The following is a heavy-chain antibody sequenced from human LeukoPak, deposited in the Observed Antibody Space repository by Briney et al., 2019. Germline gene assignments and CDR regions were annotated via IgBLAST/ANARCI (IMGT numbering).Heavy chain of an antibody. Sequence: TSSETLSPTCAVYGWSFSGYYWSWIRQPPGKGLEWSGEINHSGSTNYNPSLKMRVTISVETYKNQFSLKLSSVTAAVTAVYYCARLVRGGAFDIWGQGTMVTVSS. V-gene: IGHV4-34*01. D-gene: IGHD1-26*01. CDR2: INHSGST. CDR3: ARLVRGGAFDI. J-gene: IGHJ3*02. CDR1: GWSFSGYY.